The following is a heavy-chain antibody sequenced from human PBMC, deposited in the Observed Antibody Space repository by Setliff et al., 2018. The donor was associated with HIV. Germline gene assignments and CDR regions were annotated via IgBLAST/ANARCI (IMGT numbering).Heavy chain of an antibody. CDR2: INAGNGNT. CDR3: ARDQTPLDAFDI. V-gene: IGHV1-3*01. D-gene: IGHD2-15*01. J-gene: IGHJ3*02. Sequence: RASVKVSCKASGYTFTSYAMHWVRQAPGQRLEWMGWINAGNGNTKYSQKFQGRVTITRDTSASTAYMELSSLRSEDTAMYYCARDQTPLDAFDIWGQGTMVTVSS. CDR1: GYTFTSYA.